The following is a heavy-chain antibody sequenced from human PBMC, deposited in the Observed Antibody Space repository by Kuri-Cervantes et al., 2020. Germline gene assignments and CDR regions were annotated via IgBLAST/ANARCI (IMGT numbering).Heavy chain of an antibody. J-gene: IGHJ6*02. CDR3: ARDKGFGELSQYGMDV. CDR2: IYSGGST. D-gene: IGHD3-10*01. CDR1: GFTFDDYA. Sequence: GGSLRLSCAASGFTFDDYAMHWVRQAPGKGLEWVSVIYSGGSTYYADSVKGRFTIFRDNSKNTLYLQMNSLRAEDTAVYYCARDKGFGELSQYGMDVWGQGTTVTVSS. V-gene: IGHV3-66*02.